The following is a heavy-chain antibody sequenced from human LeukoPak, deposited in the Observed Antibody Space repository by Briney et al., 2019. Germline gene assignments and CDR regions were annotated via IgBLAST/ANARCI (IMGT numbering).Heavy chain of an antibody. CDR3: AKDQGDTMVRGPILAS. CDR2: IGWNSGSI. CDR1: GFTFDDYA. D-gene: IGHD3-10*01. J-gene: IGHJ4*02. Sequence: QTGGSLRLSCAASGFTFDDYAMHWVRQAPGKGPEWVSGIGWNSGSIGYADSVKGRFTISRDNAKNSLYLQMSSLRAEDTALYYCAKDQGDTMVRGPILASWGQGTLVTVSS. V-gene: IGHV3-9*01.